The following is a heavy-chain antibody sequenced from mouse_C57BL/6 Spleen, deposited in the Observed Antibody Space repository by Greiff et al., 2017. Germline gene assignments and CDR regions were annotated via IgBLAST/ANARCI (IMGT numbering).Heavy chain of an antibody. CDR3: ARSRTGGAYYYGSSPYFDY. CDR2: INPSSGYT. CDR1: GYTFTSYW. V-gene: IGHV1-7*01. D-gene: IGHD1-1*01. Sequence: QVQLQQSGAELAKPGASVKLSCKASGYTFTSYWMHWVKQRPGQGLEWIGYINPSSGYTKYNQKFKDKATLTADKSSSTAYMQLSSLTYEDSAVYYCARSRTGGAYYYGSSPYFDYWGQGTTLTVSS. J-gene: IGHJ2*01.